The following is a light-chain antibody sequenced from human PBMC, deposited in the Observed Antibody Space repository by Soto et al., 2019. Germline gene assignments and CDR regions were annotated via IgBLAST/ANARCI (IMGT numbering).Light chain of an antibody. CDR2: GAS. J-gene: IGKJ4*01. Sequence: EIVLTQSPATLSLSPGERATLSCRASQSVGSNLAWYQQKPGQPPRLLIYGASTRATGVPARFGGSGSGTEFALTISSMQSEDFAVYYCQQHNDWPLTFGGGTKVEIK. CDR1: QSVGSN. CDR3: QQHNDWPLT. V-gene: IGKV3D-15*01.